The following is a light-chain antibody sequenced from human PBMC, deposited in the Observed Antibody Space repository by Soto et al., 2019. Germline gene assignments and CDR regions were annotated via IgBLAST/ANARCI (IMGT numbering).Light chain of an antibody. CDR1: QRTSGW. CDR3: LQDSNYPRT. Sequence: DIQMTQSNSTLSAFVGDRVTITCRASQRTSGWLAWYQQKAGKALKLLIYKASSLESGVPSRFSGSGSETEFTLTISSLQPEDFATYYCLQDSNYPRTFGQGTKVDI. V-gene: IGKV1-5*03. J-gene: IGKJ1*01. CDR2: KAS.